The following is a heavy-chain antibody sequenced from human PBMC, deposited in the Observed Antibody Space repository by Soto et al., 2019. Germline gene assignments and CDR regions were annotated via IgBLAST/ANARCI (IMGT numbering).Heavy chain of an antibody. CDR2: INPNSGGT. J-gene: IGHJ6*02. V-gene: IGHV1-2*04. CDR3: AREPQNPPGNYYYGMDV. CDR1: GYTFTGYY. Sequence: QVQLVQSGAEVKKPGASVKVSCKASGYTFTGYYMHWVRQAPGQGLEWMGWINPNSGGTNYAQKFQGWVTMTRDTSISTAYMELSRLRSDDTAVYYCAREPQNPPGNYYYGMDVWGQGTTVTVSS.